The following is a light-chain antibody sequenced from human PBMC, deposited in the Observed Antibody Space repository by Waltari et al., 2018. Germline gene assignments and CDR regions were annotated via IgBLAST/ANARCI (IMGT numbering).Light chain of an antibody. Sequence: NFMLTQPHSVSESPGKTVTISCTRSSGNLASNHVQWYQQRPGSSPTTVVYKDNERPSGVPDRFSGSIDSSSNSASLTISRLKSDDEADYYCQSYDDNHHVVFGGGTKLIVL. V-gene: IGLV6-57*01. CDR3: QSYDDNHHVV. CDR1: SGNLASNH. J-gene: IGLJ2*01. CDR2: KDN.